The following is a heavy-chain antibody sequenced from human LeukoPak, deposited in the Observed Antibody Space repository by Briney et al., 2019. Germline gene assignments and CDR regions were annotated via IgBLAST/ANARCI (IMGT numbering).Heavy chain of an antibody. J-gene: IGHJ3*02. Sequence: GGSLRLSCAASGFTFSSYGMHWARQAPGKGLEWVAFIRYDGSNKYYADSVKGRFTISRDNSKNTLYLQMNSLRVEDTAVYYCAKAKGLTMVRGVNAFDIWGQGTMVTVSS. CDR2: IRYDGSNK. V-gene: IGHV3-30*02. D-gene: IGHD3-10*01. CDR1: GFTFSSYG. CDR3: AKAKGLTMVRGVNAFDI.